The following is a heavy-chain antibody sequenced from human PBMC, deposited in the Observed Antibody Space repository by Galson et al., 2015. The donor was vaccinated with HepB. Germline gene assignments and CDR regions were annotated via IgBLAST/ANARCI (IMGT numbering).Heavy chain of an antibody. Sequence: SVKVSCKASGYSFTTYGMNWVRQAPGQGLEWMGWINTNTGNPTYAQGFTGRFVFSLDTSVSTAYLQISSLKAEDTAVYYCARSPYYDSGSYYNVLIDPWGQGTLVTVSS. CDR2: INTNTGNP. CDR3: ARSPYYDSGSYYNVLIDP. J-gene: IGHJ5*02. V-gene: IGHV7-4-1*02. D-gene: IGHD3-10*01. CDR1: GYSFTTYG.